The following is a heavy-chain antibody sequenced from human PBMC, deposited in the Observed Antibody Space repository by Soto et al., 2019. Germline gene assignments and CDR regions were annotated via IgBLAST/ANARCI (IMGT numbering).Heavy chain of an antibody. D-gene: IGHD1-26*01. CDR3: ARDRPVGATIYYYGMDV. CDR1: GSTFSSYS. Sequence: GGSLRLSCAASGSTFSSYSMNWVRQAPGKGLEWVSYISSSSSTIYYADSVKGRFTISRDNAKNSLYLQMNSLRDEDTAVYYCARDRPVGATIYYYGMDVWGQGTTVTVSS. CDR2: ISSSSSTI. J-gene: IGHJ6*02. V-gene: IGHV3-48*02.